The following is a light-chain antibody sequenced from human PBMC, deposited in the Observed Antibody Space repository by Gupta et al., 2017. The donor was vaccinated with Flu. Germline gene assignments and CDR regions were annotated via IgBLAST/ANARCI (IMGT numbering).Light chain of an antibody. CDR2: EDD. Sequence: TVTISCTRSSGSIDNSYVQWYQRRPGSSPTTLIYEDDQRPSGVPDRFTGSIDTSSNSVTLIISGLTAEDESDYYYQSYDNTILVFGGGTKLTVL. CDR1: SGSIDNSY. V-gene: IGLV6-57*01. CDR3: QSYDNTILV. J-gene: IGLJ2*01.